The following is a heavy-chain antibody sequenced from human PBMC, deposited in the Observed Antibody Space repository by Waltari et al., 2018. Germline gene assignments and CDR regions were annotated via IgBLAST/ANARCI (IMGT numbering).Heavy chain of an antibody. J-gene: IGHJ5*01. CDR2: MYYTGTT. V-gene: IGHV4-59*11. CDR1: GDSLRDPY. Sequence: QVQLQESGPRLLKPSATPSPTCTVSGDSLRDPYWSWIRQPPGKGLEWIGYMYYTGTTNYNPSLKSRVTISMGASENQFSLILRSVTAADTAVYYCARDSFFAPLDKGDSWGQGTLVIVSS. D-gene: IGHD1-1*01. CDR3: ARDSFFAPLDKGDS.